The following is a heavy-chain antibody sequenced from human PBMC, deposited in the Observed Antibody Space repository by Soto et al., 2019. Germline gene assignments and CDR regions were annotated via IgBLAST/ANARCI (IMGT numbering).Heavy chain of an antibody. CDR1: GDSVSSNSAA. CDR2: TYYRSKWYS. CDR3: ARLDISAYYHAFYI. D-gene: IGHD3-22*01. V-gene: IGHV6-1*01. Sequence: PSQTLSLTCAISGDSVSSNSAAWNWIRQSPSRGLEWLGRTYYRSKWYSDYAISLESRITFNPDTSKNQVSLQLNSVTPEDTAVYYCARLDISAYYHAFYIWGQGTMVTVSS. J-gene: IGHJ3*02.